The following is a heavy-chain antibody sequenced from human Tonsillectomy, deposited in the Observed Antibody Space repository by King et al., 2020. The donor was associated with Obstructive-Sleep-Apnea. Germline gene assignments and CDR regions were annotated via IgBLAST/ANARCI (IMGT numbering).Heavy chain of an antibody. J-gene: IGHJ4*02. CDR3: AKRVDTAMVFDY. CDR2: INTGGGTT. Sequence: VQLVESGGGLVQPGGSLRLSCAASGCTFSNYAMSWVRQAPGKGLEWVSAINTGGGTTYYADSVNGRFTISRDNSKNNLYLQMNSLRAEDTAVYYCAKRVDTAMVFDYWGQGTLVTVSS. D-gene: IGHD5-18*01. CDR1: GCTFSNYA. V-gene: IGHV3-23*04.